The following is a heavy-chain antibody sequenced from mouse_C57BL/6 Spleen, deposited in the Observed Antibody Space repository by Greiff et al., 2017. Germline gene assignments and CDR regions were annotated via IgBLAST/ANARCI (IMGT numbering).Heavy chain of an antibody. CDR1: GYTFTSYW. CDR2: LDPSDSEH. V-gene: IGHV1-52*01. D-gene: IGHD4-1*02. J-gene: IGHJ2*01. CDR3: ASTSLDY. Sequence: VQLQQPGAELVRPGSSVKLSCKASGYTFTSYWLHWVKQRPLQGLEWIGNLDPSDSEHPYNQKFKAKATLTVVKSSRTAYMQLSSLTSEDSAFYYCASTSLDYWCQGTTLTVAS.